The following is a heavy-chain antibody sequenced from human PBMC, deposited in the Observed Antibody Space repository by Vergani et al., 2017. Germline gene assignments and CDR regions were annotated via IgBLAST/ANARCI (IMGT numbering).Heavy chain of an antibody. V-gene: IGHV3-23*04. CDR3: ANTVVTYDYYCYGMDV. J-gene: IGHJ6*02. CDR1: GFTFSSYA. Sequence: EVQLVESGGGLVQPGGSLRLSCAASGFTFSSYAMSWVRQAPGKGLEWVSAITGSGVSTYYADSVKGRFTISRDNSKNTLYLQMNSLRAEDTAVYYCANTVVTYDYYCYGMDVWGQGTTVTVSS. CDR2: ITGSGVST. D-gene: IGHD2-15*01.